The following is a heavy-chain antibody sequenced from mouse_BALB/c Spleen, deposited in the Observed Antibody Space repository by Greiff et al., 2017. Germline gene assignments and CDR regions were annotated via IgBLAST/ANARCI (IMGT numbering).Heavy chain of an antibody. CDR2: INPYNDGT. D-gene: IGHD2-14*01. Sequence: EVQLQQSGPELVKPGASVKMSCKASGYTFTIYVMHWVKQKPGQGLEWIGYINPYNDGTKYNEKFKGKATLTSDKSSSTAYMELSSLTSEDSAVYYCARSSYYRYDEGGAMDYWGQGTSVTVSS. V-gene: IGHV1-14*01. J-gene: IGHJ4*01. CDR3: ARSSYYRYDEGGAMDY. CDR1: GYTFTIYV.